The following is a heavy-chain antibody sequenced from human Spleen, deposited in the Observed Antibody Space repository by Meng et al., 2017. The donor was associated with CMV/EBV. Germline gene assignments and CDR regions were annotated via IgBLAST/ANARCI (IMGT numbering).Heavy chain of an antibody. CDR2: VYFSGST. J-gene: IGHJ5*02. Sequence: SETLSLTCTVSGDSVSSGAYYWSWIRQPPGKGLEWIGYVYFSGSTNYNPSLRSRVTILVDTSKNQFSLKLYSVTAADTAVYYCARERRSVARFDPWGQGTLVTVSS. CDR1: GDSVSSGAYY. V-gene: IGHV4-61*08. CDR3: ARERRSVARFDP.